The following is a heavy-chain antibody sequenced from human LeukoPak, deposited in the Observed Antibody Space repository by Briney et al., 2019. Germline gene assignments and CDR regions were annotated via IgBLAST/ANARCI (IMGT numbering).Heavy chain of an antibody. Sequence: SETLSHTCAVYGGSFSGYYWSWIRQPPGKGLEWIGEINHSGSTNYNPSLKSRVTISVDTSKNQFSLKLSSVTAADTAVYYCARELGYCSGGSCSSWGQGTLVTVSS. CDR2: INHSGST. D-gene: IGHD2-15*01. CDR3: ARELGYCSGGSCSS. CDR1: GGSFSGYY. V-gene: IGHV4-34*01. J-gene: IGHJ4*02.